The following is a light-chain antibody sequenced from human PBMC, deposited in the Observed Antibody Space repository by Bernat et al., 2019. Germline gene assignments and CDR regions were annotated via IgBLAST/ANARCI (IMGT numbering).Light chain of an antibody. CDR2: GAS. CDR1: QSIGGN. J-gene: IGKJ4*01. V-gene: IGKV3-15*01. CDR3: QQYNKWPLT. Sequence: EIVMTQSPATLSVSPGERATLSCRTSQSIGGNLVWYQQKPGQAPRLLIYGASTRATGISARFSGSGAGTEFTLTCSSLQSEDFAVYYCQQYNKWPLTFGGGTKVEIK.